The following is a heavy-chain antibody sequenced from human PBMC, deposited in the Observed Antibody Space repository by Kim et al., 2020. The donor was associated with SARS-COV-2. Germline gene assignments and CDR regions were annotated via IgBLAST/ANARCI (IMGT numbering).Heavy chain of an antibody. CDR2: IYHSGST. Sequence: SETLSLTCAVSGGSISSSNWWSWVRQPPGKGLEWIGEIYHSGSTNYNPSLKSRVTISVDKSKNQFSLKLSSVTAADTAVYYCARLDIVVVPAAMSYPGYYYYGMDVWGQGTTVTVSS. D-gene: IGHD2-2*03. J-gene: IGHJ6*02. V-gene: IGHV4-4*02. CDR1: GGSISSSNW. CDR3: ARLDIVVVPAAMSYPGYYYYGMDV.